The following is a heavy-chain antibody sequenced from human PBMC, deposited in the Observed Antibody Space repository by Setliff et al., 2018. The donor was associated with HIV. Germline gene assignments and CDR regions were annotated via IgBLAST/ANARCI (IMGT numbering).Heavy chain of an antibody. CDR3: ARVTTSGRGSYLY. D-gene: IGHD1-26*01. J-gene: IGHJ4*02. V-gene: IGHV1-69*05. Sequence: SVKVSCKASGDAFSRYAISWVRQAPGQGLEWMGGIVPILGPANYAQKFQGRVTITTDESTYTAYMELSSLTSEDTAVYYYARVTTSGRGSYLYWGQGTLVTVSS. CDR2: IVPILGPA. CDR1: GDAFSRYA.